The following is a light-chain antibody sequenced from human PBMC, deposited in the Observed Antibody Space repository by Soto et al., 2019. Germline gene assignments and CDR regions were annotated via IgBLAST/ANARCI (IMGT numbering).Light chain of an antibody. CDR1: SSNIESHA. Sequence: QSVLTQPPSASGTPGQKVSISCSGISSNIESHAVDWYQHFPGTAPKLVIYSNNERPSGVPDRFSGSKSGTSASLAINGLQSEDEADYYCATWDDGLQGVLFGGGTKLTVL. V-gene: IGLV1-44*01. CDR2: SNN. CDR3: ATWDDGLQGVL. J-gene: IGLJ2*01.